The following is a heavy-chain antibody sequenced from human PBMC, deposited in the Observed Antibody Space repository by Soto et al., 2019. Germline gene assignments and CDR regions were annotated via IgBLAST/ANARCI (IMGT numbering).Heavy chain of an antibody. D-gene: IGHD3-10*01. J-gene: IGHJ6*02. CDR2: IYNSGRGST. Sequence: PSETLSLTCSVSGSSMTTYYWHWILQAPWKGLEWIGFIYNSGRGSTGSNPSLSSRVTFSIETSKNQFSLKLDSVTAADTAVYYCARHQRGRYYGSGSYYLYYYGMDVWGQGTTVTVSS. CDR1: GSSMTTYY. CDR3: ARHQRGRYYGSGSYYLYYYGMDV. V-gene: IGHV4-59*08.